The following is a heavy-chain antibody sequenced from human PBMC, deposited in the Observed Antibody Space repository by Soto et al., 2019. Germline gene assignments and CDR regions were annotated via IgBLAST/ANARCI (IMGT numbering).Heavy chain of an antibody. CDR3: ARIIPFGCGMNV. CDR2: ITSNGGNT. CDR1: GFTFSSYA. D-gene: IGHD6-19*01. J-gene: IGHJ6*02. V-gene: IGHV3-64*01. Sequence: EVQLVESGGGLVQPGGSLRLSCAASGFTFSSYAMHWVRQAPGKGLEYVSGITSNGGNTDYASSVKGRFTISRDNSKNTLYLQMGSLRAEDMAVYYCARIIPFGCGMNVWGQGTTVTVSS.